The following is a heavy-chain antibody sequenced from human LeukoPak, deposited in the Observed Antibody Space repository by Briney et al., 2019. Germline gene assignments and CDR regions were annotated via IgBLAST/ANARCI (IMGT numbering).Heavy chain of an antibody. CDR2: IYTSGST. D-gene: IGHD3-16*01. J-gene: IGHJ4*02. CDR3: TRGAGWLIDY. Sequence: SETLSLTCTVSGGSISSYYWSWIRQPAGKGLEWIGRIYTSGSTNYNPSLKSRVTMSVDTSKNQFSLKLNSLTTADTAVYYCTRGAGWLIDYWGQGILVTVSS. V-gene: IGHV4-4*07. CDR1: GGSISSYY.